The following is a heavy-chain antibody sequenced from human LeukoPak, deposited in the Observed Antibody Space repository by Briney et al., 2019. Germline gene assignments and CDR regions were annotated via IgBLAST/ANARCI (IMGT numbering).Heavy chain of an antibody. Sequence: SETLSLTCTVSGGSISSYYWSWIRQPPGKGLEWIGYIYYSGSTNYNPSLKSRVTISVDTSKNQFSLKLRSVTAADTAVYYCARRKDTAMAFDYWGQGTLVTVSS. V-gene: IGHV4-59*01. J-gene: IGHJ4*02. CDR1: GGSISSYY. CDR2: IYYSGST. CDR3: ARRKDTAMAFDY. D-gene: IGHD5-18*01.